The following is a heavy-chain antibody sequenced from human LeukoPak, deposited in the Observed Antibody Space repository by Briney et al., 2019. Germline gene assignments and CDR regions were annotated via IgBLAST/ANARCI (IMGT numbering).Heavy chain of an antibody. D-gene: IGHD3-10*01. Sequence: QPGRSLRLSCTASGFPFGDYGMSWVRPAPGKGVEWVGFIRSKTHGGTTEYAAAVKVRFTISRDDSESIAYLQVNSLKTDDTAVYYCTRAYCYDSGTYYRDYFDYWGQGTLVTVSS. J-gene: IGHJ4*02. V-gene: IGHV3-49*04. CDR3: TRAYCYDSGTYYRDYFDY. CDR1: GFPFGDYG. CDR2: IRSKTHGGTT.